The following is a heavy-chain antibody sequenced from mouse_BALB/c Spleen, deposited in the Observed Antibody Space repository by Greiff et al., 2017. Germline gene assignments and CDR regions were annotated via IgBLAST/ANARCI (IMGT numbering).Heavy chain of an antibody. CDR1: GYAFTNYL. V-gene: IGHV1-54*03. CDR2: INPGSGGT. Sequence: QVQLQQSGAELVRPGTSVKVSCKASGYAFTNYLIEWVKQRPGQGLEWIGVINPGSGGTNYNEKFKGKATLTADKSSSTAYMQLSSLTSDDSAVYFCARSDDFDDWGQGTTLTVAS. J-gene: IGHJ2*01. CDR3: ARSDDFDD.